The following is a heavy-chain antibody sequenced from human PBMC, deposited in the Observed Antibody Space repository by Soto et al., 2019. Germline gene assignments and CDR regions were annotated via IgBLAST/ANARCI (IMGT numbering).Heavy chain of an antibody. CDR3: VRDFPHRRAFDF. V-gene: IGHV3-48*03. J-gene: IGHJ3*01. D-gene: IGHD2-21*01. CDR2: ITTASTT. Sequence: EVQLVESGGRSMQPGGSLRLSCATSGFTLSSFTMNWVRQVPGKGLEWLAQITTASTTFYPDSIRGRFTASRDDADNLVFLQMDNLRAEDSGIYYCVRDFPHRRAFDFWGQGTVVTVSS. CDR1: GFTLSSFT.